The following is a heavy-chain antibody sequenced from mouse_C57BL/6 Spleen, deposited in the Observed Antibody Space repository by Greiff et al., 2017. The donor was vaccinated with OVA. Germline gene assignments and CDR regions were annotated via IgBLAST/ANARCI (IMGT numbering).Heavy chain of an antibody. J-gene: IGHJ4*01. D-gene: IGHD2-4*01. CDR3: ARSPTTMINCYAMDY. Sequence: EVQLQQSGPVLVKPGASVKMSCKASGYTFTDYYMNWVKQSHGKSLEWIGVINPYNGGTSYNQKFKGKATLTVDKSSSTAYMELNSLTSEYSAVYYCARSPTTMINCYAMDYWGQGTSVTVSA. V-gene: IGHV1-19*01. CDR2: INPYNGGT. CDR1: GYTFTDYY.